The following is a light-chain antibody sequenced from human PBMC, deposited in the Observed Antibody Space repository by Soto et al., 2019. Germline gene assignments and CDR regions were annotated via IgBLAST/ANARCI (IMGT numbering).Light chain of an antibody. CDR3: QTWDGSTVV. J-gene: IGLJ2*01. V-gene: IGLV3-1*01. CDR1: KLGDKY. CDR2: QDT. Sequence: SYELTQPPSVSVSPGQTASITCSGDKLGDKYVCWYQQKPGQSPVLVIYQDTKRPSGIPQRFSGSNSGNTATLTISGPQAMDEADYYYQTWDGSTVVFAGGTKLTVL.